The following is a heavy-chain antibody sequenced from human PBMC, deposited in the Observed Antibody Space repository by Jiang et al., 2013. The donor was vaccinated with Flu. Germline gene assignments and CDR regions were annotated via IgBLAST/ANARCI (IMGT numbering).Heavy chain of an antibody. CDR3: ARHLTTVAVPAIIVDGMDV. D-gene: IGHD2-2*01. V-gene: IGHV4-39*01. CDR2: IYDSGNT. Sequence: GSGLVKPSETLPLTCIVSGASISSSNYYWAWIRQPPGKGLEWIGNIYDSGNTFYNPSLKSRVTISVDTSKKQLSLELHSVTAADTAVYYCARHLTTVAVPAIIVDGMDVRGQGTTVIVSS. J-gene: IGHJ6*02. CDR1: GASISSSNYY.